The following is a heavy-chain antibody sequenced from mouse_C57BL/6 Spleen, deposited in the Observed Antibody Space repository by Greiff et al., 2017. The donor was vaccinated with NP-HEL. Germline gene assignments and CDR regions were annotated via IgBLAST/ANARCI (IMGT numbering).Heavy chain of an antibody. CDR1: GYTFTSYW. J-gene: IGHJ4*01. V-gene: IGHV1-52*01. CDR2: IDPSDSEP. Sequence: QVQLQQPGAELVRPGSSVKLSCKASGYTFTSYWMHWVKQRPIQGLEWIGNIDPSDSEPHYNQKFKDKVTLTVDKSSSTAYMQLSSLTSEDSAVYYCARWGAMDYWGQGTSVTVAS. CDR3: ARWGAMDY.